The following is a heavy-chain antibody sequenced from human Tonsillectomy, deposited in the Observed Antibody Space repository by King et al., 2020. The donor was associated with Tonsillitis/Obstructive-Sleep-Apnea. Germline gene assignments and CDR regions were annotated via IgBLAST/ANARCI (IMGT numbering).Heavy chain of an antibody. Sequence: QLVQSGGGLVQPGGSLRLSCAASGFIFSHYEMNWVRQAPGKGLAWVSYISSSGSPIYYANSVKGRFTISRDNAKNSLFLQMNSLRGEDTAVYDCARENLEAAAGFYMDVWGKGTTVTVSS. V-gene: IGHV3-48*03. D-gene: IGHD6-13*01. CDR2: ISSSGSPI. CDR3: ARENLEAAAGFYMDV. CDR1: GFIFSHYE. J-gene: IGHJ6*03.